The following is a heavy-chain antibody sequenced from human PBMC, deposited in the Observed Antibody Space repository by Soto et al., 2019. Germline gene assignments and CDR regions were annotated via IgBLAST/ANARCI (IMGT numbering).Heavy chain of an antibody. CDR3: AKDQASGQGSFDS. V-gene: IGHV3-30*18. CDR2: ISYDGSNQ. Sequence: GSLRLSCAASGFTVSSNYMHWVRQAPDKGLEWVALISYDGSNQYYADSVKGRFTISRDNSKNTLFLQMNSLRADDTAVYYCAKDQASGQGSFDSWGQGTLVTVSS. J-gene: IGHJ4*02. CDR1: GFTVSSNY.